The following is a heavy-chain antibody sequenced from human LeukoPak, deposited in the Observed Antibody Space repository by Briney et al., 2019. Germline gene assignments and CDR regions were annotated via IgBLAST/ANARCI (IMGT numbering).Heavy chain of an antibody. CDR2: ISGSGGST. V-gene: IGHV3-23*01. Sequence: GGSLRLSCAASGFTFSSYAMSWVRQAPGKGLEWVSAISGSGGSTYYADSVKGRFTISGDNSKNTLYLQMNSLRAEDTAVYYCAKDRVLRYFDWTESYYFDYWGQGTLVTVSS. J-gene: IGHJ4*02. CDR3: AKDRVLRYFDWTESYYFDY. CDR1: GFTFSSYA. D-gene: IGHD3-9*01.